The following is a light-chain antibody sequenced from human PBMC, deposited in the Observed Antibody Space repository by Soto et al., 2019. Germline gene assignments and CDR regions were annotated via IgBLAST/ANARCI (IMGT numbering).Light chain of an antibody. J-gene: IGLJ2*01. CDR1: SSNIGSHY. Sequence: QSVLTQPPSASGTPGQRVTFSCSGSSSNIGSHYVYWYQHLPGTAPKLLIYRNNQRPSGVPDRFSGSKSGTSASLAISGLRSEDEADYYCAAWDDSLSVVVFGGGTKLTVL. V-gene: IGLV1-47*01. CDR3: AAWDDSLSVVV. CDR2: RNN.